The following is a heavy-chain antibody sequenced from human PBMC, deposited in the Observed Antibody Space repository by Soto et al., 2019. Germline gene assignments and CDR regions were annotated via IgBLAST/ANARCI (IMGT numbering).Heavy chain of an antibody. CDR2: IIPLFGPP. CDR3: ARARKFRSFHSGLDV. V-gene: IGHV1-69*13. Sequence: SVKVSCKASGGTFRSYAISWVRQAPGQGLEWVVGIIPLFGPPNYAHKFRGRVTITADESTSTAYMELSNLRSEDTAVYFCARARKFRSFHSGLDVWGQGTTVTVSS. J-gene: IGHJ6*02. D-gene: IGHD6-19*01. CDR1: GGTFRSYA.